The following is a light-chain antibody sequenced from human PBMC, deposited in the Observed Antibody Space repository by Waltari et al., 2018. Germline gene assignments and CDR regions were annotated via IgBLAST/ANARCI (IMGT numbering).Light chain of an antibody. J-gene: IGKJ2*01. CDR1: QSFRSR. Sequence: DIQMTQSPSTLSASVGDRVTITCRASQSFRSRLAWYQQKPGKAPKLLIYDASTLESGLPSRFSGSGSGTECTLTIGSLQPDDSATYVCQQYNRYPYTFGQGTKLEIK. V-gene: IGKV1-5*03. CDR2: DAS. CDR3: QQYNRYPYT.